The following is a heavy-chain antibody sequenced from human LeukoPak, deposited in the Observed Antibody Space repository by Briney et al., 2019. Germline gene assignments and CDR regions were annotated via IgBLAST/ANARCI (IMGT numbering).Heavy chain of an antibody. CDR1: GFTVSRNY. CDR2: IYGGGST. V-gene: IGHV3-53*01. D-gene: IGHD5-24*01. J-gene: IGHJ6*03. CDR3: ARDRSDGNYYMVV. Sequence: GGSLRLSCAASGFTVSRNYMSWVRQAPGKGLEWVSVIYGGGSTSYADSVKGRFIISRGNSKNTLYLQMNGLRADDTAVYYCARDRSDGNYYMVVWGKGTTVIVSS.